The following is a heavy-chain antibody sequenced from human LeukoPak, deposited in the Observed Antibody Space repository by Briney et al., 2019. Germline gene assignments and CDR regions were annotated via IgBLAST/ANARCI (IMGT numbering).Heavy chain of an antibody. Sequence: SETLSLTCTVSGGSISSYYWSWIRQPPGKGLEWIGYIYYGGSTNYNPSLKSRVTISVDTSKNQFSLKLSSVTAADTAVYYCARGAMAAAGLNWFDPWGQGTLVTVSS. D-gene: IGHD6-13*01. J-gene: IGHJ5*02. V-gene: IGHV4-59*08. CDR2: IYYGGST. CDR3: ARGAMAAAGLNWFDP. CDR1: GGSISSYY.